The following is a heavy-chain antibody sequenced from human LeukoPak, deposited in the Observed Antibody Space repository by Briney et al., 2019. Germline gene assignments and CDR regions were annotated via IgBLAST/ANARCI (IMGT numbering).Heavy chain of an antibody. CDR1: GGPFSGYY. V-gene: IGHV4-34*01. Sequence: PSETLSLTCAVYGGPFSGYYWSWIRQPPGKGLEWIGEINHSGSTNYNPSLKSRVTIPVDTSKNQFSLKLSSVTAADTAVYYCARGRDYYGSGSYYPTLDPWGQGTLVTVSS. J-gene: IGHJ5*02. D-gene: IGHD3-10*01. CDR3: ARGRDYYGSGSYYPTLDP. CDR2: INHSGST.